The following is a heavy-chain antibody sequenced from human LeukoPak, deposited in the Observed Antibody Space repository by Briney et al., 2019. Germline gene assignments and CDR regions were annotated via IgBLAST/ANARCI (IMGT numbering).Heavy chain of an antibody. CDR3: ARGHSGRGGIDP. Sequence: PSETLSLTCTVSGGSISSGSYYWRWIRQPAGRGLEWIGRIYTSGSTNYNPSLKSRITISVNTSKNQFSLKLSSVTAADTAVYYCARGHSGRGGIDPWGQGTLVTVSS. J-gene: IGHJ5*02. CDR2: IYTSGST. D-gene: IGHD3-10*02. CDR1: GGSISSGSYY. V-gene: IGHV4-61*02.